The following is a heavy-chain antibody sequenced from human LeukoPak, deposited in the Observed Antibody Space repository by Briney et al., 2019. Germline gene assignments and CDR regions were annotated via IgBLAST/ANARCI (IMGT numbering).Heavy chain of an antibody. Sequence: PGGSMRLSCAASGFTFSSYWMSWVRQAPGKGLEWVANIKQDGSEKYYVDSVKGRFTISRDNSKNTLYLQMNSLRPEDTAVYYCARHSGNSGSYYFDYWGQGTLVTVSS. J-gene: IGHJ4*02. CDR1: GFTFSSYW. CDR2: IKQDGSEK. CDR3: ARHSGNSGSYYFDY. V-gene: IGHV3-7*03. D-gene: IGHD5-12*01.